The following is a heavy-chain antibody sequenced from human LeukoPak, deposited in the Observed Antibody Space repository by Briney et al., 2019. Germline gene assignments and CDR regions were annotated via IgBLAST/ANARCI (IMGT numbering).Heavy chain of an antibody. D-gene: IGHD1-26*01. J-gene: IGHJ4*02. CDR3: AHSLGAGHPSNFDY. CDR2: ISAYNGNT. V-gene: IGHV1-18*01. Sequence: ASVKVSCKASGYTFTSYGISWVRQAPGQGREWMGWISAYNGNTNYAQKLQGRVTMTTDTSTSTAYMELRSLRSDDTAVYYCAHSLGAGHPSNFDYWGQGTLVTVSS. CDR1: GYTFTSYG.